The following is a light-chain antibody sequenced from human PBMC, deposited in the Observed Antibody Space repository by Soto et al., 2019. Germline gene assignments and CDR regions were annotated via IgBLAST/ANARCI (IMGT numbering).Light chain of an antibody. Sequence: IVLTQSPGTLSLSPGERATLSCRASQSVSTCLAWYQQKPGQAPRLLIYDASNRATGIPARFSGSGSGTDFTLTISSLEPEDFAVYYCQQRSNWITFGQGTRLEIK. J-gene: IGKJ5*01. V-gene: IGKV3-11*01. CDR3: QQRSNWIT. CDR2: DAS. CDR1: QSVSTC.